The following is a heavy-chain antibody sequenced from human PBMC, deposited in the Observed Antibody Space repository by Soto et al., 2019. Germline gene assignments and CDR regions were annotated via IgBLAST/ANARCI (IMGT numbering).Heavy chain of an antibody. CDR2: ISSGSAFI. Sequence: EVQVVESGGGLVKPGGSLRLSCNFTFSMYSMNWVRQAPGKGLEWGASISSGSAFIKYAYSVKGRFRISRDKAKNSVSLQMNSLRAEDTAMYYCTRDQGGSYDSWFDPWGRGTLVTVSS. J-gene: IGHJ5*02. D-gene: IGHD1-26*01. CDR1: TFSMYS. CDR3: TRDQGGSYDSWFDP. V-gene: IGHV3-21*01.